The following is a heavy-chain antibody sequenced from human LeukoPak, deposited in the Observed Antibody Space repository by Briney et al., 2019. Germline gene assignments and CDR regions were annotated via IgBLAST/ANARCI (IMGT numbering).Heavy chain of an antibody. J-gene: IGHJ4*02. D-gene: IGHD3-22*01. CDR3: ARDRSALYYDSSGAFDY. V-gene: IGHV3-30-3*01. CDR1: GFTFSSYA. Sequence: PGGSLRLSCAASGFTFSSYAMHWVRQAPGKGLEWVAVISYDGSNKYYADSVKGRFTISRDNSKNTLYLQMNSLRAEDTAVYYCARDRSALYYDSSGAFDYWGQGTLVTVSS. CDR2: ISYDGSNK.